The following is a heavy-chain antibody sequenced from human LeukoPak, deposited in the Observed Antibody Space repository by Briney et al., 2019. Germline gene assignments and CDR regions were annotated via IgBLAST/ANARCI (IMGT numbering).Heavy chain of an antibody. CDR2: ISSSSSTI. CDR3: ARDQIGAFDI. D-gene: IGHD2/OR15-2a*01. CDR1: GFTFSSYE. Sequence: GGSLRLSCAASGFTFSSYEMNWVRQAPGKGLEWVSYISSSSSTIYYADSVKGRFTISRDNAKNSLYLQMNSLRAEDTAVYYCARDQIGAFDIWGQGTMVTVSS. J-gene: IGHJ3*02. V-gene: IGHV3-48*03.